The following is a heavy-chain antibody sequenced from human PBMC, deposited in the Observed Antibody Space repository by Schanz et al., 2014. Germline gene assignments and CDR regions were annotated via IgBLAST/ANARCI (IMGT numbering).Heavy chain of an antibody. CDR1: GFTFSSNA. D-gene: IGHD2-2*01. Sequence: EEQLVESGGGLVQPGGSLRLSCEVSGFTFSSNAMHWVRQAPGKGLDWVGIIKPDGSEKFYVDSVKGRFTISRDNAKNLMYLHLNSLRAEDTAVYYCAGRCSSPRCYAHQVDYWGQGTLVTVSS. CDR2: IKPDGSEK. CDR3: AGRCSSPRCYAHQVDY. J-gene: IGHJ4*02. V-gene: IGHV3-7*01.